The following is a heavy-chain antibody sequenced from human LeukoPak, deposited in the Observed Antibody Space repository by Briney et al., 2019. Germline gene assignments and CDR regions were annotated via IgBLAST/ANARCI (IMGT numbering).Heavy chain of an antibody. Sequence: SETLSLTCDVYGGSFSGYYWSWIRQPPGKGLEWIGEINHSGSTNYNPSLKSRVTISVDTSKNQFSLKLSSVTAADTAVYYCARGLSRDGCNSTNWGQGTLVTVSS. CDR2: INHSGST. J-gene: IGHJ4*02. D-gene: IGHD5-24*01. V-gene: IGHV4-34*01. CDR1: GGSFSGYY. CDR3: ARGLSRDGCNSTN.